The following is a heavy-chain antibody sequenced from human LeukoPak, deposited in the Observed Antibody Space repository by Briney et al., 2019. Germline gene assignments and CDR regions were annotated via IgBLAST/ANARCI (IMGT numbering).Heavy chain of an antibody. J-gene: IGHJ3*02. V-gene: IGHV4-30-4*01. CDR2: IYYSGST. CDR3: ARAPYYYGSGTRGDAFDI. CDR1: GGSISSGDYY. D-gene: IGHD3-10*01. Sequence: SKTLSLTCTVSGGSISSGDYYWSWIRQPPGKGLEWIGYIYYSGSTYYNPSLKSRVTISVDTSKNQFSLKLSSVTAADTAVYYCARAPYYYGSGTRGDAFDIWGQGTMVTVSS.